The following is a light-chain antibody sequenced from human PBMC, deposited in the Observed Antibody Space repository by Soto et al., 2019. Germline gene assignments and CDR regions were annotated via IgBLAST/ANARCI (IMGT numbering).Light chain of an antibody. CDR1: QILLHSNGYNY. V-gene: IGKV2-28*01. Sequence: MVMTQSPLSLPFTPGEPASISCTSSQILLHSNGYNYLDWYLQKPGQSPQLLIYLGSNRASGVPDRFSGSGSGTDFTLKISRVEAEDVGVYYCMQGLQTRTFGQGTKVDIK. J-gene: IGKJ1*01. CDR3: MQGLQTRT. CDR2: LGS.